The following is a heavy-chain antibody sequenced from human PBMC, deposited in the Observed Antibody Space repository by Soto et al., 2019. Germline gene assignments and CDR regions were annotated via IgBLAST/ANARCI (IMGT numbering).Heavy chain of an antibody. CDR1: GYTFTRYR. Sequence: ASVKVSCKGSGYTFTRYRISWVRQAPGQGLEWMGWISTYNGNTNYAQKLQGRVTMTTDTSTSTAYMELRSLRSEDTAVYYCATGAWFGDPNAPYNAFDIWGLGTMVTVSS. CDR2: ISTYNGNT. D-gene: IGHD3-10*01. CDR3: ATGAWFGDPNAPYNAFDI. J-gene: IGHJ3*02. V-gene: IGHV1-18*01.